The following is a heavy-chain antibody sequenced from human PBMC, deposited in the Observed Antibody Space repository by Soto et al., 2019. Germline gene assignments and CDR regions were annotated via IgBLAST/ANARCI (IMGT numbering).Heavy chain of an antibody. CDR1: GDSVSSNSAA. D-gene: IGHD1-1*01. V-gene: IGHV6-1*01. CDR3: ARDRYTNTFFDY. CDR2: TYYRSKWYH. J-gene: IGHJ4*02. Sequence: SQTLSLTCAITGDSVSSNSAAWNWIRQSPSRGLEWLGRTYYRSKWYHDYAVSVRSRITINPDTSKNQFSLQLNSVTPDDTAVYLCARDRYTNTFFDYWGQGTMVTVST.